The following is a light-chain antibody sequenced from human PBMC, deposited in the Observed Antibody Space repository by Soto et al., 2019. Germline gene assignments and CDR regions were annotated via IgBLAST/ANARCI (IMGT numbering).Light chain of an antibody. CDR3: LQDYSYPRT. V-gene: IGKV1-6*01. J-gene: IGKJ1*01. CDR1: QDIGND. Sequence: AIQVTQSPSSLSASVGDRVTITCRTSQDIGNDLGWYQQKPGKAPNLLIYAASSLQSGVPSRFIGSGSGTDFTLTISSLQPEDSATYYCLQDYSYPRTVGPGTKVEIK. CDR2: AAS.